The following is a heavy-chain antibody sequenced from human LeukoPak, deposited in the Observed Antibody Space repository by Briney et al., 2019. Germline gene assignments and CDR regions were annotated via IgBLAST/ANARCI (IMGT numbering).Heavy chain of an antibody. V-gene: IGHV3-15*01. Sequence: GGSLRLSCAACGFAFSDAWMNGLRQAPGKGVYLVGRIKSKADGATTDYGTTVKGRFTISRDDSKPTFYLQMQSLQTEDTGVYYCATDLRTVTTFGHYYHGMDHWGQGTTVTVSS. D-gene: IGHD4-17*01. CDR2: IKSKADGATT. CDR3: ATDLRTVTTFGHYYHGMDH. J-gene: IGHJ6*02. CDR1: GFAFSDAW.